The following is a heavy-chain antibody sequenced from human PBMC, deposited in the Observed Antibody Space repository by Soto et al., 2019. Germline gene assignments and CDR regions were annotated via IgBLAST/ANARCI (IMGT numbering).Heavy chain of an antibody. CDR1: GGSISTYH. D-gene: IGHD2-15*01. V-gene: IGHV4-59*08. CDR3: ARHYCGGGGCYYFDF. CDR2: IYYSGST. Sequence: PSETLSLTCTVSGGSISTYHWSWIRQPPGKGLEWIGYIYYSGSTNYNPSLKSRVTISVDTSKNQFSLKLTSVTAADTAVYYCARHYCGGGGCYYFDFWGQGTLVTVSS. J-gene: IGHJ4*02.